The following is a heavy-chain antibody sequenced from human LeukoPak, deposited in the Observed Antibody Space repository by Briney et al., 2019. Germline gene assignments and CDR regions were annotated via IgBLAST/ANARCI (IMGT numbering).Heavy chain of an antibody. J-gene: IGHJ6*03. Sequence: SETLSLTCAVYGGSFSGYYWSWIRQPPGKGLEWIGEINHSGSTNYNPSLKSRVTISVDTSKNQFSLELSSVTAADTAVYYCARAREYYDSSGYRDYYYYYMDVWGKGTTVTVSS. CDR1: GGSFSGYY. D-gene: IGHD3-22*01. CDR3: ARAREYYDSSGYRDYYYYYMDV. CDR2: INHSGST. V-gene: IGHV4-34*01.